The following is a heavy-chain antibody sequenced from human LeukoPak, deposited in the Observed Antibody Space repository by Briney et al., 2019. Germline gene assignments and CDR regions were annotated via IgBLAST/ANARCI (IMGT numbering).Heavy chain of an antibody. Sequence: GGSLRLSCAASGLTFSSYAMHWVRQAPGKGLEWVAAISYDGSNKNYADSVKGRFTISRDNSKNTLYLQMNSLRAEDTAVYYCARDRGYGGIVATILDYWGQGTLVTVSS. D-gene: IGHD5-12*01. CDR1: GLTFSSYA. V-gene: IGHV3-30*04. CDR2: ISYDGSNK. J-gene: IGHJ4*02. CDR3: ARDRGYGGIVATILDY.